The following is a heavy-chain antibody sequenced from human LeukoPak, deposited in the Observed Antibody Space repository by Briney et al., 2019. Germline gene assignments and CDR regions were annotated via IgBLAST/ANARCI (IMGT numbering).Heavy chain of an antibody. V-gene: IGHV3-64*01. CDR2: ISKNGGNT. D-gene: IGHD1-26*01. CDR1: GFTLSRYA. Sequence: GGSLRLSCAASGFTLSRYAMHWVRQAPGKGLEYVSAISKNGGNTYYANSVKGRFSISRDNSKNTLYLQMGSLRTEDMAVYYCARVGEGRYYQYYYMDVWAKGPRSPSP. J-gene: IGHJ6*03. CDR3: ARVGEGRYYQYYYMDV.